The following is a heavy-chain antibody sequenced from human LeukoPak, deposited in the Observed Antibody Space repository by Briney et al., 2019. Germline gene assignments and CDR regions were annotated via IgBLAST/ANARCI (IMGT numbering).Heavy chain of an antibody. CDR2: IKHDRSET. Sequence: GVALTLPCPASGFTFRSYWMIWVRQAPGKGREGVANIKHDRSETYYVDSVRRRFTISRDNATNSLYLQMNTLTAEDTAVYYCGTTADYISSWYPFDCWGQGTLVTASS. CDR1: GFTFRSYW. D-gene: IGHD6-13*01. J-gene: IGHJ4*02. CDR3: GTTADYISSWYPFDC. V-gene: IGHV3-7*01.